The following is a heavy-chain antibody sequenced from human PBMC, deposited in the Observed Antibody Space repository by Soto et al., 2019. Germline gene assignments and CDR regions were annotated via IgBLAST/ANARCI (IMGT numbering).Heavy chain of an antibody. D-gene: IGHD3-3*01. V-gene: IGHV1-69*13. CDR2: IIPIFGTA. Sequence: SVKVSCKASGYTFTSYAISWVRQAPGQGLEWMGGIIPIFGTANYAQKFQGRVTITADESTSTAYMELSSLRSEDTAVYYCARDWQAIFGVVTAYYGMDVWGQGTTVTVSS. CDR3: ARDWQAIFGVVTAYYGMDV. J-gene: IGHJ6*02. CDR1: GYTFTSYA.